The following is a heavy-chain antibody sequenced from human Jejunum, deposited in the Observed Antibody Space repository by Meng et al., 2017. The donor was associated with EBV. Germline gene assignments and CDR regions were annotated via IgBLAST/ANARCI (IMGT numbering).Heavy chain of an antibody. V-gene: IGHV3-15*06. CDR3: TADLLTSESYANDY. CDR2: IQSKAGGGTA. D-gene: IGHD1-26*01. Sequence: EVQLVESXGGLVNPGGSLRLSWSASGFTFTDAWMNWVRQAPGRGLEWVGLIQSKAGGGTAQYAAPVKGRFTISRDDSKDTVFVQMNSLKTEDTAVYYCTADLLTSESYANDYWCQGTLVNVSS. CDR1: GFTFTDAW. J-gene: IGHJ4*02.